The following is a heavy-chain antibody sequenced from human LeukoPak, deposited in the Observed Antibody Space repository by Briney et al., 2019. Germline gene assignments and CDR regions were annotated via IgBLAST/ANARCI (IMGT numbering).Heavy chain of an antibody. CDR1: GGTFSSYA. D-gene: IGHD6-6*01. Sequence: ASVKVSCKASGGTFSSYAISWVRQAPGQGLEWMGGIIPIFGTANYAQKFQGRVTITADESTSTAYMELSSLRSEDTAVYYCARVGYSSSSGSYYYYYMDVWGKGTTVTVSS. V-gene: IGHV1-69*13. CDR2: IIPIFGTA. J-gene: IGHJ6*03. CDR3: ARVGYSSSSGSYYYYYMDV.